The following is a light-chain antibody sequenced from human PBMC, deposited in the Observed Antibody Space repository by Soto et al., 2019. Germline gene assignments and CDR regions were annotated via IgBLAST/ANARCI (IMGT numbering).Light chain of an antibody. J-gene: IGKJ2*02. V-gene: IGKV1-39*01. CDR1: QNIGSC. CDR2: AAS. Sequence: DIQMTQSPSSLSASVGDRVTISCRASQNIGSCLNWYQQKPGKAPKVLISAASTLQSGVPSRFSGSGSETDFTLTISSLQPEDFATYYCQQSYTRWTFGQGTKLELK. CDR3: QQSYTRWT.